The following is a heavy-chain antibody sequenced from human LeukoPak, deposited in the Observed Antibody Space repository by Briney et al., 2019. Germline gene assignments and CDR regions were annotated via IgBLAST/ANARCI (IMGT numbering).Heavy chain of an antibody. V-gene: IGHV3-23*01. J-gene: IGHJ4*02. CDR1: GFTFRVYS. D-gene: IGHD6-13*01. Sequence: GGSLRLSCAASGFTFRVYSMSWVRQAPGKGLEWVSSISDNGVTTSYADSVKGRFTISRDNSKNTLYLQMNSLRAEDTAVYYCARGIVAAGPPFDYWGQGTLVTVSS. CDR3: ARGIVAAGPPFDY. CDR2: ISDNGVTT.